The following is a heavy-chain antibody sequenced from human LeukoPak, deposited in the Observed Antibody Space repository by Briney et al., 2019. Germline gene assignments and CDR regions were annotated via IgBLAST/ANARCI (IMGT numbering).Heavy chain of an antibody. Sequence: PGGSLRLSCAASGFTFSSYGRHGVRQAPGKGLEGVAVIWYDGSNKYYADSVKGRFTISRDNSKNTLYLQMNSLRAEDTAVYYCARDRSIAAAGWFDPWGQGTLVTVSS. D-gene: IGHD6-13*01. CDR3: ARDRSIAAAGWFDP. CDR2: IWYDGSNK. J-gene: IGHJ5*02. CDR1: GFTFSSYG. V-gene: IGHV3-33*01.